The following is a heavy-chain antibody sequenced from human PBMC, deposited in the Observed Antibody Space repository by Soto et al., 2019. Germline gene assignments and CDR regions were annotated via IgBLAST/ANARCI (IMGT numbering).Heavy chain of an antibody. CDR1: GGSFKNYA. D-gene: IGHD3-16*01. V-gene: IGHV1-69*01. CDR2: IIPIFGTA. Sequence: QAQLVQSGAEVKKPGSSVKVSCKASGGSFKNYAITWVRQAPGQGLEWVGGIIPIFGTANYAQGFQGRLTITADESTSSAYMELSSLRSEDTAVYYCARDGGGPQPRNYFDYWGQGTLVTVSS. J-gene: IGHJ4*02. CDR3: ARDGGGPQPRNYFDY.